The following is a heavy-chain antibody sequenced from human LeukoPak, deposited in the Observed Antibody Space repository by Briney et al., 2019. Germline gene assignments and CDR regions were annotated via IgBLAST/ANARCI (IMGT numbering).Heavy chain of an antibody. CDR1: GFAVSTYG. D-gene: IGHD6-19*01. Sequence: PGRTLRLYSGASGFAVSTYGIQWVRQAPGKGLEWVAVLSFDGSSEYYADSVKGRFTVSRDNSKNTLYLQMNSLRDEDTAVYYCAKGSGSSGWNDLLGVVDYWGQGTLVTVSS. CDR2: LSFDGSSE. J-gene: IGHJ4*02. CDR3: AKGSGSSGWNDLLGVVDY. V-gene: IGHV3-30*18.